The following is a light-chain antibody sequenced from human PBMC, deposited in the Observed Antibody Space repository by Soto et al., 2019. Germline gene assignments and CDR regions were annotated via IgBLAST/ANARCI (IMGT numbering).Light chain of an antibody. CDR3: QQYNKWRT. CDR1: QSISRLY. V-gene: IGKV3-15*01. J-gene: IGKJ1*01. CDR2: GAS. Sequence: EIVLTQSPGTLSLSPGEGATLSCRASQSISRLYLSWYQQKPGQAPRLLIYGASTRATGIPARISGSGSGTEFTLTITSLQSEDFAVYYCQQYNKWRTFGQGTKVDI.